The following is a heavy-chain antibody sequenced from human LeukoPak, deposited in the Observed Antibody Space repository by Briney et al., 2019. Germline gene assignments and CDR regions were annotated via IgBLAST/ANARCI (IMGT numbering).Heavy chain of an antibody. D-gene: IGHD6-13*01. Sequence: HPGGSLRLSGAASGFTFSSYAMHWVRQAPGKGLEGVAVISYDGSNKYYADSVKGRFTISRDNSKNTLYLQMNSLRAEDTAVYYCARDSSSWDRFDYWGQGTLVTVSS. CDR2: ISYDGSNK. CDR1: GFTFSSYA. V-gene: IGHV3-30*04. CDR3: ARDSSSWDRFDY. J-gene: IGHJ4*02.